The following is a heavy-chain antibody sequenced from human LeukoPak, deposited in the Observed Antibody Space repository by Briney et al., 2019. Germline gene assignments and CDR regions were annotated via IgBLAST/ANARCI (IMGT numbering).Heavy chain of an antibody. J-gene: IGHJ4*02. D-gene: IGHD6-13*01. V-gene: IGHV1-46*01. CDR1: GYTFTSYY. Sequence: ASVKVSCKASGYTFTSYYMHWVRQAPGQGLEWMGMINPSGGSTSYAQKFQGRVTMTRDTSTSTVYMELSSLRSEDTAVYYCATEPGIAAAGNGYWGQGTLVTVSS. CDR3: ATEPGIAAAGNGY. CDR2: INPSGGST.